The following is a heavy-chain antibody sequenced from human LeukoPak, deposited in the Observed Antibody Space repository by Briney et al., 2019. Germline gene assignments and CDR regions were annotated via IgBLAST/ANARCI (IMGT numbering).Heavy chain of an antibody. CDR1: GFTFSSYA. J-gene: IGHJ4*02. CDR2: ISYDGSNK. Sequence: GGSLRLSCAASGFTFSSYAMHWVRQAPGKGLEWAAVISYDGSNKYYADSVKGRFTISRDKSKNTLFLQMNSLRAEDTAIYYCARDGSQRASPFDYWGRGTLVTVSS. D-gene: IGHD1-1*01. CDR3: ARDGSQRASPFDY. V-gene: IGHV3-30*04.